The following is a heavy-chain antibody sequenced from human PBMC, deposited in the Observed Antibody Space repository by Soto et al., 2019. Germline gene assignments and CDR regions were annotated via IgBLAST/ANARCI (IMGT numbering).Heavy chain of an antibody. V-gene: IGHV1-69*08. CDR3: ARDRITTRGDAFDL. D-gene: IGHD3-3*01. J-gene: IGHJ3*01. CDR1: GGTFSTYI. CDR2: IIPIPDIT. Sequence: QVQLVQSGAEVRKPGPSVKVSCKAPGGTFSTYIISWVRQAPGQGLEWMGRIIPIPDITNYAQKFQSRVTVTADRSTSTAYMELTSLKSEDTAVYYCARDRITTRGDAFDLWGQGTMVTVSS.